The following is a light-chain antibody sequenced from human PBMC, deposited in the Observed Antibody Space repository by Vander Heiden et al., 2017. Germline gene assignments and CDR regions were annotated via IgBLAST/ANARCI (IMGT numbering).Light chain of an antibody. CDR2: NAS. V-gene: IGKV3-11*01. J-gene: IGKJ5*01. Sequence: EIVLTQSPATLSLSPGARATLPCGPCQSVNIFLAWYQQKPGQAPRLLISNASNRATGIPARFSGSGSGTDFTLTISSLDPEDFAVYYCQQRSNWPITFGQGTRLEIK. CDR3: QQRSNWPIT. CDR1: QSVNIF.